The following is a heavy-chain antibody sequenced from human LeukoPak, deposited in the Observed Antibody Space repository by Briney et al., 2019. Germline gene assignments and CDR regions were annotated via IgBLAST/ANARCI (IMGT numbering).Heavy chain of an antibody. CDR1: GGSISSYY. CDR3: ARERITMVRGGYYYYMDV. J-gene: IGHJ6*03. CDR2: IYYSGST. Sequence: SETLSLTCTVSGGSISSYYWSWIRQPPGKGLEWIGYIYYSGSTNYNPSLKSRVAISVDTSKNQFSLKLSSVTAADTAVYYCARERITMVRGGYYYYMDVWGKGTTVTISS. D-gene: IGHD3-10*01. V-gene: IGHV4-59*12.